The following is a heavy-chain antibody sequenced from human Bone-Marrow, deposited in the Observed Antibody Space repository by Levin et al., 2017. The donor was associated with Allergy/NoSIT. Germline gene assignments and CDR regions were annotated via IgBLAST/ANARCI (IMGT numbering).Heavy chain of an antibody. D-gene: IGHD1-26*01. CDR2: ISGGTDPT. CDR3: AKGYSGSSSSYIDV. Sequence: GGSLRLSCAGSGFTITNYAMTWVRQAPGKGLEWVSVISGGTDPTYYADSVKGRFTISRDNSNNALYLQMNNLRAEDTAVYYCAKGYSGSSSSYIDVWGKGTTVTVSS. CDR1: GFTITNYA. J-gene: IGHJ6*03. V-gene: IGHV3-23*01.